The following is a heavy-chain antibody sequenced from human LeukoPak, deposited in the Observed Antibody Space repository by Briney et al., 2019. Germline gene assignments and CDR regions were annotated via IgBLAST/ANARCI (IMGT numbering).Heavy chain of an antibody. CDR3: AREDYYGSGNYVAWGGAFDV. CDR2: IKQDGSEK. D-gene: IGHD3-10*01. CDR1: GFSFSSYW. J-gene: IGHJ3*01. V-gene: IGHV3-7*01. Sequence: PGGSLRLPCEASGFSFSSYWMTWVRQAPGKGLEWVANIKQDGSEKYYVDSVKGRFTISRDNAKISVYLQMNSLRAEDTAVYYCAREDYYGSGNYVAWGGAFDVWGQGTTVTVSS.